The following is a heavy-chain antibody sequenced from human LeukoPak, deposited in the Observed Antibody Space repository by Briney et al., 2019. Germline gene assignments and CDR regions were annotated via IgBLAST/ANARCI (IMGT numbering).Heavy chain of an antibody. Sequence: KPSGTLSLTCTVSSYSISSGYHWGWIRPPPGKGLEWIGNIYRSGITYYNPSLKSRVTMSVDTSKNQFSLKLSSVTAADTAIYYCARVNWVVDYWGQGTLVTVSS. J-gene: IGHJ4*02. V-gene: IGHV4-38-2*02. CDR3: ARVNWVVDY. CDR2: IYRSGIT. D-gene: IGHD1-1*01. CDR1: SYSISSGYH.